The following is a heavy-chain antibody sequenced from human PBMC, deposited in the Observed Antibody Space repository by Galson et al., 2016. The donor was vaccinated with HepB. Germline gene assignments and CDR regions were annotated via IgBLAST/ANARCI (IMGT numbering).Heavy chain of an antibody. J-gene: IGHJ6*02. V-gene: IGHV1-2*02. Sequence: SVKVSCKASGYTFTDYYLHWVRQAPGHGLEWMGWINPSSGDTDYAQKFQGGVTLTRDTSINTAYMELRRPRSDDTAVYYCARGAFSSSLVYGAGDHGMDVWGQGTTVTVSS. CDR2: INPSSGDT. D-gene: IGHD6-13*01. CDR1: GYTFTDYY. CDR3: ARGAFSSSLVYGAGDHGMDV.